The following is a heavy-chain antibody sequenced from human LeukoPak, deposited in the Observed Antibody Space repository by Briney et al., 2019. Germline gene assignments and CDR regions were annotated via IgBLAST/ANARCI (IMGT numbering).Heavy chain of an antibody. J-gene: IGHJ4*02. V-gene: IGHV4-61*01. Sequence: SETLSLTCTVSSASITSSPYYWSWIRQPPGKGLEWIGYIYYSGSTNYNPSLKSRVTISVDRSKNQFSLKLRSVIAADTAVYYCARVGWELLGPFDHWGQGTLVTVSS. CDR2: IYYSGST. D-gene: IGHD1-26*01. CDR3: ARVGWELLGPFDH. CDR1: SASITSSPYY.